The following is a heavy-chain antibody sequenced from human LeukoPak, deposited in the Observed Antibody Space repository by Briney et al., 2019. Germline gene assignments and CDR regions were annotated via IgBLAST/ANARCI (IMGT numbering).Heavy chain of an antibody. CDR1: GGSLSSYY. CDR2: IYYSGST. J-gene: IGHJ4*02. D-gene: IGHD3-10*01. Sequence: SETLSLTCTVSGGSLSSYYWSWIRQPPGKGLEWIGYIYYSGSTNYNPPLKSRVTISVDTSKNQFSLTLSSVTAADTAVYYCARVPLYYYGSGSYFDYWGQGTLATVSS. V-gene: IGHV4-59*01. CDR3: ARVPLYYYGSGSYFDY.